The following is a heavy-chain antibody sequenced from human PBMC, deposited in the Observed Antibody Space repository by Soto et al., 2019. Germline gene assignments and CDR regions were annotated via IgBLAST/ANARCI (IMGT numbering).Heavy chain of an antibody. CDR3: ASRGYSYFDY. V-gene: IGHV1-69*13. CDR1: GGTFSSYA. Sequence: SVKVSCKASGGTFSSYAISWVRQAPGQGLEWMGGIIPVFGTANYAQKFQGRVTITADESTSTAYMELSSLRSEDTAVYYCASRGYSYFDYWGQGTLVTVSS. CDR2: IIPVFGTA. J-gene: IGHJ4*02. D-gene: IGHD5-18*01.